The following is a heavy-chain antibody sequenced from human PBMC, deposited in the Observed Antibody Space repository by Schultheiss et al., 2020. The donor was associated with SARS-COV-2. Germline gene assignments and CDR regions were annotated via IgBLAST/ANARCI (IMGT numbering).Heavy chain of an antibody. CDR2: INPNSGGT. CDR3: AREVSRGTDY. V-gene: IGHV1-2*02. D-gene: IGHD1-26*01. Sequence: ASVKVSCKASGYTFTSYYMHWVRQAPGQGLEWMGIINPNSGGTNYAQKFQGRVTMTRDTSISTAYMELSRLRSDDTAVYYCAREVSRGTDYWGQGTLVTVSS. CDR1: GYTFTSYY. J-gene: IGHJ4*02.